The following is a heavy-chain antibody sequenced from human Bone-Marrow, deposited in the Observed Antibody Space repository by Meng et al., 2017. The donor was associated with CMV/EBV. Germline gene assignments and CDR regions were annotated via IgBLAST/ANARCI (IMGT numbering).Heavy chain of an antibody. J-gene: IGHJ4*02. Sequence: GSLRLSCAVHGGSFSGYYWSWIRQPPGKGLEWIGEINHSGSTNYNPSLKSRVTISVDTSKNQFSLKLSSVTAADTAVYYCARGMGSYYFDYWGQGTLVTVYS. CDR1: GGSFSGYY. CDR3: ARGMGSYYFDY. CDR2: INHSGST. V-gene: IGHV4-34*01. D-gene: IGHD2-8*01.